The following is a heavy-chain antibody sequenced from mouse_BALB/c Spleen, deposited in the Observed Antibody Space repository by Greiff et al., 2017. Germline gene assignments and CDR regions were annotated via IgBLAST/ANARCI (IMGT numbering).Heavy chain of an antibody. D-gene: IGHD1-1*01. Sequence: QVQLKQSGAELVRPGSSVKISCKASGYAFSSYWMNWVKQRPGQGLEWIGQIYPGDGDTNYNGKFKGKATLTADKSSSTAYMQLSSLTSEDSAVYFCARRSTTVSYAMDYWGQGTSVTVSS. J-gene: IGHJ4*01. V-gene: IGHV1-80*01. CDR1: GYAFSSYW. CDR3: ARRSTTVSYAMDY. CDR2: IYPGDGDT.